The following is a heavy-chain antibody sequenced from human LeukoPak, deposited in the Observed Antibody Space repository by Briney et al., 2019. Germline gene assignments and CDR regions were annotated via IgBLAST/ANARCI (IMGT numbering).Heavy chain of an antibody. CDR3: TRGSYGDVPGDWFDP. V-gene: IGHV3-49*03. J-gene: IGHJ5*02. D-gene: IGHD4-17*01. CDR2: IRSKAYGGTT. Sequence: GGSLRLSCTASGFTFGDYAMSWFRQAPGKGLEWVGFIRSKAYGGTTEYAASVKGRFTISRDDSKSIAYLQMNSLKTEDTAVYYCTRGSYGDVPGDWFDPWGQGTLVTVSS. CDR1: GFTFGDYA.